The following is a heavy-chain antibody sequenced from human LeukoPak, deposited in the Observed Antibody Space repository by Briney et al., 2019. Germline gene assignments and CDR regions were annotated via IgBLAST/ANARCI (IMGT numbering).Heavy chain of an antibody. Sequence: ASVKVSCKASGYTFTSYYMHWVRQAPGQGLEWMGWMNPNSSNTGYAQKFQGRVTMTRNTSISTAYMELSSLRSEDTAVYYCWRPPGSGTPTTHYFDYWGQGTLVTVSS. V-gene: IGHV1-8*02. CDR1: GYTFTSYY. CDR3: WRPPGSGTPTTHYFDY. D-gene: IGHD1/OR15-1a*01. CDR2: MNPNSSNT. J-gene: IGHJ4*02.